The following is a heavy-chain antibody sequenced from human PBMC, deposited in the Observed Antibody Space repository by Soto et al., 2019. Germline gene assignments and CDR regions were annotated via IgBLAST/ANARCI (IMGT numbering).Heavy chain of an antibody. CDR3: ARAISGYVT. J-gene: IGHJ4*02. Sequence: QVQLVQSGPEMKKPGASVKLSCKASGITYNTYAIHWVRQAPGQGLEWMGWINAGNGDTRFSQNXQXXXTXXRDTSASTVYMDLDSLKSEDTGVYYCARAISGYVTWGQGTLVTVSS. CDR1: GITYNTYA. V-gene: IGHV1-3*01. D-gene: IGHD5-12*01. CDR2: INAGNGDT.